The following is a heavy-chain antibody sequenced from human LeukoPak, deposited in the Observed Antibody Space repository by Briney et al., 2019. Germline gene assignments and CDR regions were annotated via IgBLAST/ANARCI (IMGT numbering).Heavy chain of an antibody. Sequence: GGSLRLSCAASGFTFSSYGMHWVRQAPGKGLEWVAVISYDGSNKYYADSVKGRFTISRDNSKNTLYLQMNSLRAEDTAVYYCAREDYYDSSGYYFDLWGRGTLVTVSS. CDR3: AREDYYDSSGYYFDL. D-gene: IGHD3-22*01. J-gene: IGHJ2*01. CDR2: ISYDGSNK. CDR1: GFTFSSYG. V-gene: IGHV3-30*03.